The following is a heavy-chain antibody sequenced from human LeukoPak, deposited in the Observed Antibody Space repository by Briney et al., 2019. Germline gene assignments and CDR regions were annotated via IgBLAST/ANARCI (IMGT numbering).Heavy chain of an antibody. CDR2: ISSTSSTM. Sequence: GGSLRLSCAASGFTFSSYSMNWVRQAPGKGLEWVSYISSTSSTMYYADSVKGRFTISRDNAKNSLYLQMNSLRAEDTAVYYCARDRASAFDIWGQGTMVTVSS. V-gene: IGHV3-48*01. CDR1: GFTFSSYS. CDR3: ARDRASAFDI. J-gene: IGHJ3*02.